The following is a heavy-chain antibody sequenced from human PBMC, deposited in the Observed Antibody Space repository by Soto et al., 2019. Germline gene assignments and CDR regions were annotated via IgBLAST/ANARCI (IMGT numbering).Heavy chain of an antibody. Sequence: ASVKVSFKASGGTFSSYAISWVRQAPGQGLEWMGGIIPIFGTANYAQKFQGRVTITADESTSTAYMELSSLRSEDTAVYYCATDIRYCSGGSCLGPWGQGTLVTVSS. CDR2: IIPIFGTA. CDR3: ATDIRYCSGGSCLGP. V-gene: IGHV1-69*13. J-gene: IGHJ5*02. D-gene: IGHD2-15*01. CDR1: GGTFSSYA.